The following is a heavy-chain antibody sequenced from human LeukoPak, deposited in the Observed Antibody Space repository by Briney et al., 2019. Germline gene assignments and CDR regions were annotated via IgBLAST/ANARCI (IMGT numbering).Heavy chain of an antibody. CDR2: ISGGGSST. J-gene: IGHJ4*02. CDR3: AKWYYFDY. Sequence: GGSLRLSCAASGFTFSSYVMNWVRQAPGKGLEWVSTISGGGSSTYYADSVKGRFTISRDNSKNTLYLQMNSLRAEDTAVYYCAKWYYFDYWGQGTLVTVSS. CDR1: GFTFSSYV. V-gene: IGHV3-23*01.